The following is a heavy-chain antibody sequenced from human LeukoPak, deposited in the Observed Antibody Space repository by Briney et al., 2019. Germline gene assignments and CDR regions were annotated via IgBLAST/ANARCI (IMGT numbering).Heavy chain of an antibody. CDR2: ISGSGGTT. Sequence: PGGSLRLSCAASGFTFSSYAMNWVRQAPGKGLEWVSVISGSGGTTYYADSVKGRFTISRDNSKNTLYLQMTSLRAADTAVYFCAKDDYVWGTYRSPFDYWGQGTLVTVSS. D-gene: IGHD3-16*02. V-gene: IGHV3-23*01. J-gene: IGHJ4*02. CDR1: GFTFSSYA. CDR3: AKDDYVWGTYRSPFDY.